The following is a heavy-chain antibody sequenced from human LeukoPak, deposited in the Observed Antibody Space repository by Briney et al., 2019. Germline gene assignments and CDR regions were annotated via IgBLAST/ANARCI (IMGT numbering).Heavy chain of an antibody. CDR1: GGSISSYY. D-gene: IGHD6-13*01. J-gene: IGHJ6*03. V-gene: IGHV4-4*07. CDR2: IYTSGST. Sequence: PSETLSLTCTVSGGSISSYYWSWIRQPAGKGLEWIGRIYTSGSTNYNPSLKSRVTMSVDTSKNQFSLKLSSVTAADTAVYYCARVAAAGTPNHYYYYYYMDVWGKGTTVTISS. CDR3: ARVAAAGTPNHYYYYYYMDV.